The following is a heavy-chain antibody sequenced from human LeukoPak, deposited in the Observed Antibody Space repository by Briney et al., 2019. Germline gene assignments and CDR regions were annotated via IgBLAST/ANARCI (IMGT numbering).Heavy chain of an antibody. Sequence: ASVKVSCKASVYTFTSYYMHWVRQAPGQGLEWMGIINPSGGSTSYAQKFQGRVTMTRDTSTSTVYMELSSLRSEDTAVYYCARDFKVTMVRGVENYYYYMDVWGKGTTATVSS. CDR1: VYTFTSYY. V-gene: IGHV1-46*03. J-gene: IGHJ6*03. CDR2: INPSGGST. D-gene: IGHD3-10*01. CDR3: ARDFKVTMVRGVENYYYYMDV.